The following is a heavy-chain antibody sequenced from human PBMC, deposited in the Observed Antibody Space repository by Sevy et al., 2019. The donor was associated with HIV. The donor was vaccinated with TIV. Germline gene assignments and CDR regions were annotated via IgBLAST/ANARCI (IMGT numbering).Heavy chain of an antibody. CDR2: ISYDGINK. CDR1: GFTFSSYS. J-gene: IGHJ1*01. V-gene: IGHV3-30-3*01. CDR3: ALERLSSDVAEYFQN. Sequence: GGSLRLSCATSGFTFSSYSMHWVRQAPGKGTEWVATISYDGINKHYADSVKGRFTISRDNFKNSLSLQMNSLRAEDTAVYFCALERLSSDVAEYFQNWGQGTLVTVSS. D-gene: IGHD1-1*01.